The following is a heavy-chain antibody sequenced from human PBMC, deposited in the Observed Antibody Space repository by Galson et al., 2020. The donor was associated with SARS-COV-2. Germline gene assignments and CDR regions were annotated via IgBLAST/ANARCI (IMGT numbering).Heavy chain of an antibody. D-gene: IGHD2-15*01. CDR3: ARRYCSGGSCYLAGTKTAYYYSGMDV. CDR2: INHSGST. Sequence: ETSETLSLTCAVYDGSFGGHSWNWIRQPPGKGLEWIGEINHSGSTNYKSSLKSRVTILVDTSKNQFSLKLSSVTAADTAVYYCARRYCSGGSCYLAGTKTAYYYSGMDVWGQGTTVTVSS. V-gene: IGHV4-34*01. CDR1: DGSFGGHS. J-gene: IGHJ6*02.